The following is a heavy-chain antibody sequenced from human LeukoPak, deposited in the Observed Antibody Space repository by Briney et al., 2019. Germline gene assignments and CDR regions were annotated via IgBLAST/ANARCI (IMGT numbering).Heavy chain of an antibody. D-gene: IGHD1-26*01. V-gene: IGHV4-34*01. CDR1: GGSFSGYY. CDR2: INHSGST. Sequence: SETLSLTCAVHGGSFSGYYWSWIRQPPGKGLEWIGEINHSGSTNYNPSLKSRVTISVDTSKNQFSLKLSSVTAADTAVYYCARALGAGDIVGATVDYWGQGTLVTVSS. J-gene: IGHJ4*02. CDR3: ARALGAGDIVGATVDY.